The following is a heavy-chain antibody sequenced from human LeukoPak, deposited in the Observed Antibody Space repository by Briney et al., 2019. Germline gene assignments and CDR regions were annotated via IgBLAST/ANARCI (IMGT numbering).Heavy chain of an antibody. CDR3: ARDRYYYGSGSYYSRYYYGMDV. D-gene: IGHD3-10*01. V-gene: IGHV3-30-3*01. Sequence: GRSLRLSCAASGFTFSSYAMHWVRQAPGKGLEWVAVISYDGSNKYYADSVKGRSTISRDNSENTLYLQMNSLRAEDTAVYYCARDRYYYGSGSYYSRYYYGMDVWGQGTTVTVSS. CDR2: ISYDGSNK. J-gene: IGHJ6*02. CDR1: GFTFSSYA.